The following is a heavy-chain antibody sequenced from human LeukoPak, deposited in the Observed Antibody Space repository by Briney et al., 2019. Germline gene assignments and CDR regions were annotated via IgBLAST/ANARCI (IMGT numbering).Heavy chain of an antibody. V-gene: IGHV4-59*02. CDR1: GGSVSSYY. J-gene: IGHJ4*02. D-gene: IGHD6-13*01. CDR2: ISYIGST. Sequence: PSETLSLTCTVSGGSVSSYYWTWIRQPPGKGLEWIGYISYIGSTNYSPSLKSRVTISVDTSKNQFSLKVSSVTAADTAVYYCARSGSWTLNFDSWGQGTLVTVSS. CDR3: ARSGSWTLNFDS.